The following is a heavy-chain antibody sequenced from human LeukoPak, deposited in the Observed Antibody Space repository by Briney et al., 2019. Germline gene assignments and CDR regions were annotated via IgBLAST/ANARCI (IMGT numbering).Heavy chain of an antibody. J-gene: IGHJ5*02. CDR1: GGSISSYY. D-gene: IGHD2-21*02. CDR3: ARAVVVVTATVKNWFDP. V-gene: IGHV4-59*01. Sequence: KASETLSLTCTVSGGSISSYYWSWIRQPPGKGLEWIGYIYYSGSTNYNPSLKSRVTISVDTSKNQFSLRLSSVTAADTAVYYCARAVVVVTATVKNWFDPWGQGTLVTVSS. CDR2: IYYSGST.